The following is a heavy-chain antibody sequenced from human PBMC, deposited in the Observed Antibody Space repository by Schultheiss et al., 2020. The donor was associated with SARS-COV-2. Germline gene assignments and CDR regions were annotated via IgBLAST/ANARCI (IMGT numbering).Heavy chain of an antibody. Sequence: GGSLRLSCSASGFTFSSYAMHWVRQAPGKGLEYVSAISSNGGSTYYADSVKGRFTISRDNSKNTLYLQMNSLRAEDTAVYYCARSRGYCSSTSCYTGGTPRSRVAYWFDPWGQGTLVTVSS. V-gene: IGHV3-64*04. CDR3: ARSRGYCSSTSCYTGGTPRSRVAYWFDP. J-gene: IGHJ5*02. CDR1: GFTFSSYA. CDR2: ISSNGGST. D-gene: IGHD2-2*02.